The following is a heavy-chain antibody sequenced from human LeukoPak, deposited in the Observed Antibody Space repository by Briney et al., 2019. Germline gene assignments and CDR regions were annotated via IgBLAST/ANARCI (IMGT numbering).Heavy chain of an antibody. J-gene: IGHJ4*02. D-gene: IGHD2-15*01. Sequence: GASVKVSCKASGYTFTSYDINWVRQATGQGLEWMGGIIPIFGTANYAQKFQGRVTITADESTSTAYMELSSLRSEDTAVYYCARAVGYCSGGGCYPRNDYWGQGTLVTVSS. V-gene: IGHV1-69*13. CDR1: GYTFTSYD. CDR2: IIPIFGTA. CDR3: ARAVGYCSGGGCYPRNDY.